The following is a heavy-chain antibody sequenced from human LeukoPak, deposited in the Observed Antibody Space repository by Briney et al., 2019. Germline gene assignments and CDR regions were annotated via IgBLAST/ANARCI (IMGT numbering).Heavy chain of an antibody. CDR1: GFTFGDYA. Sequence: GGSLRLSCTASGFTFGDYAMSWFRQAPGKGLEWVGFIRSKAYGGTTEYAASVKGRFTISRDDSKSIAYLQMNSLKTEDTAVYYCTPFPYYYDSSGYRARPFDYWGQGTLVTVSS. J-gene: IGHJ4*02. CDR3: TPFPYYYDSSGYRARPFDY. V-gene: IGHV3-49*03. CDR2: IRSKAYGGTT. D-gene: IGHD3-22*01.